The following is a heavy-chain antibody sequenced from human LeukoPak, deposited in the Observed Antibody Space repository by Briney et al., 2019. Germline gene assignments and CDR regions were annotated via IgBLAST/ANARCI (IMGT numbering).Heavy chain of an antibody. V-gene: IGHV3-48*03. Sequence: GGSLRLSCAASGLGISIFEMSWVRQAPGKGLEWVSFISPDTRAIHYADSVKGRFTISRDSATNSLYLQMNNLRSEDTAVYYCATSLSGWFGPSANHWGQGTLVTVSS. CDR1: GLGISIFE. CDR2: ISPDTRAI. D-gene: IGHD6-19*01. J-gene: IGHJ5*02. CDR3: ATSLSGWFGPSANH.